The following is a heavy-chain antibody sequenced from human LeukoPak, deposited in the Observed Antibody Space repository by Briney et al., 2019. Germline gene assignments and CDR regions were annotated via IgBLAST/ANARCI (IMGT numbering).Heavy chain of an antibody. CDR1: GGSISSGSYY. V-gene: IGHV4-61*02. CDR3: ARGPSMVRGWDYYYGMDV. J-gene: IGHJ6*02. CDR2: IYTSGST. D-gene: IGHD3-10*01. Sequence: SETLSLTCTVSGGSISSGSYYWSWIRQPAGKGLEWIGRIYTSGSTNYNPSLKSRVTISVDTSKNQFSLKLSSVTAADTAVYYCARGPSMVRGWDYYYGMDVWGQGTTVTVSS.